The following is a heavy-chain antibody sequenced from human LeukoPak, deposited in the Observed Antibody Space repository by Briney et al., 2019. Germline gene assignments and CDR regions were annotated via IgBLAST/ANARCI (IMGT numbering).Heavy chain of an antibody. V-gene: IGHV4-4*07. CDR2: LFISGTT. CDR3: ARGDYDSMRGYY. J-gene: IGHJ4*02. D-gene: IGHD3-10*01. Sequence: SETLSFTCSVSGGSISSSYWSWIRQPAGKGLEWIGRLFISGTTNYNPSLKSRVTMSVDTSKNQFSLRLSSVTAADTAVYYCARGDYDSMRGYYWGQGTLVTVSS. CDR1: GGSISSSY.